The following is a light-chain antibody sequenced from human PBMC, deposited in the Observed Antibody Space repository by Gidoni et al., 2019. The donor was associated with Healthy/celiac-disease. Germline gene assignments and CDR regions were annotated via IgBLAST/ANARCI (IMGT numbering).Light chain of an antibody. Sequence: QSALTHPASVSGSPGQSITISRTGASSDVGGYNYVSWYQQHPGKAPKLMIYEVSNRPSGVSNRFSGSKSGNTASLTISGLQAEDEADYYCSSYTSSSTLVVFGGGTKLTVL. CDR3: SSYTSSSTLVV. J-gene: IGLJ2*01. V-gene: IGLV2-14*01. CDR1: SSDVGGYNY. CDR2: EVS.